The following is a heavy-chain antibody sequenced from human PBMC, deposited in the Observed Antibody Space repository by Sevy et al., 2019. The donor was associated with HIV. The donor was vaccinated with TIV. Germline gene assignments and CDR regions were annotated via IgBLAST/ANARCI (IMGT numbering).Heavy chain of an antibody. Sequence: SDTLSLTCTVSGYSISSGYYWGWIRQPPGKGLEWIGSIYHSGSTYYNPSLKSRVTISVDTSKNQFSLKLSSVTAADTAVYYCARDVSGPAYCSGGSCYGFDPWGQGTLVTVSS. CDR2: IYHSGST. CDR3: ARDVSGPAYCSGGSCYGFDP. J-gene: IGHJ5*02. D-gene: IGHD2-15*01. CDR1: GYSISSGYY. V-gene: IGHV4-38-2*02.